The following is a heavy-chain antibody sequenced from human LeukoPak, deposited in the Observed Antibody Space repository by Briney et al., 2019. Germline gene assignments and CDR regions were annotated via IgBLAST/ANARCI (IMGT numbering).Heavy chain of an antibody. J-gene: IGHJ4*02. CDR1: EFTFSSYA. Sequence: PGGSLRLSCAASEFTFSSYAMSWVRQAPGKGPEWVSAISDSGGSTYYADSVKGRFTVSRDNSKNTMYLQMTSLRAEDTAVYYCAKDRRACSSSSCYYRFDYWGQGTLVTVSS. D-gene: IGHD2-2*01. CDR2: ISDSGGST. CDR3: AKDRRACSSSSCYYRFDY. V-gene: IGHV3-23*01.